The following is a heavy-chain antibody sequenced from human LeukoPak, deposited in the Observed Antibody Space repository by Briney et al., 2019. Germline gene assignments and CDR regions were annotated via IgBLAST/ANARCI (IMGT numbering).Heavy chain of an antibody. Sequence: GASVKVSCKASGYTFTGFYIHWVRQAPGQGLEWMGWINPNSGGTNYAQKFQDRVTMTRYTSISTAYMELSSLKSDDTAVYYCARPLTTSGWYFDLWGRGTLVTVSS. V-gene: IGHV1-2*02. CDR3: ARPLTTSGWYFDL. CDR2: INPNSGGT. CDR1: GYTFTGFY. J-gene: IGHJ2*01. D-gene: IGHD1-14*01.